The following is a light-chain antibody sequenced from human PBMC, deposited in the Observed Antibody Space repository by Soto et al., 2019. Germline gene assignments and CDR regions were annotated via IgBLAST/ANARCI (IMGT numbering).Light chain of an antibody. CDR1: QTISSY. CDR2: AAS. CDR3: QQSSDLPYT. V-gene: IGKV1-39*01. Sequence: DIQMTQSPSSLSASVGDRVTITCRASQTISSYLNWYQQHPGKAPKLLIYAASSLQSGVPSRFSGSGSGTDFTLTISSLQPEDFATYYCQQSSDLPYTFGQGTKLEIK. J-gene: IGKJ2*01.